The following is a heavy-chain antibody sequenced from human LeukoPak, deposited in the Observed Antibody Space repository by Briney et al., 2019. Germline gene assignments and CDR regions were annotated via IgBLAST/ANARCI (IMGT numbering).Heavy chain of an antibody. Sequence: GGSLRLSCAASGFTFSSYWMSWLRQAPGKGLEWVANIKQDGSEKYYVDSVKGRFTISRDNAKNSLYLQMNSLRAEDTAVYYCARDIVVPAAMPRFLWGQGALVTVSS. J-gene: IGHJ4*02. CDR2: IKQDGSEK. D-gene: IGHD2-2*01. CDR1: GFTFSSYW. V-gene: IGHV3-7*01. CDR3: ARDIVVPAAMPRFL.